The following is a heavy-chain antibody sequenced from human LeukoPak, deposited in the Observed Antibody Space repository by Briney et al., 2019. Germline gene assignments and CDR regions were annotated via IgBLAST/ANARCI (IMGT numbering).Heavy chain of an antibody. CDR2: INPNSGGT. D-gene: IGHD6-13*01. CDR1: GYTLTRYA. CDR3: AREHGYSSSHIPNDAFDI. V-gene: IGHV1-2*02. J-gene: IGHJ3*02. Sequence: GASVKVSCKASGYTLTRYAMNWVRQAPGQGLEWMGWINPNSGGTNYAQKFQGRVTMTRDTSISTAYMELSRLRSDDTAVYYCAREHGYSSSHIPNDAFDIWGQGTMVTVSS.